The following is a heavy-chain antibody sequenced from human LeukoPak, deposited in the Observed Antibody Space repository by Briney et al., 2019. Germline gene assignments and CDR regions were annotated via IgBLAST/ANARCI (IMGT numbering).Heavy chain of an antibody. Sequence: GGSLRLSCAASGFAFSAYWMHWVRQAPGKGLEWVSRINEDATTISYADSVKGRFIISRDNSKKSLYLQMNNLRAEDTAVYYCVRDLVFVWTPGDDFDFWGQGTLVTVSS. CDR3: VRDLVFVWTPGDDFDF. V-gene: IGHV3-74*01. J-gene: IGHJ4*02. D-gene: IGHD3-16*01. CDR1: GFAFSAYW. CDR2: INEDATTI.